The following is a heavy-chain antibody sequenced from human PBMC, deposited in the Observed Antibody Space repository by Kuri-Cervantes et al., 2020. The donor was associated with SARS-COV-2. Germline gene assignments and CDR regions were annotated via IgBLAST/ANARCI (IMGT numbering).Heavy chain of an antibody. Sequence: GESLKISCTASGFNFSSHAMSWVRQAPGKGLEWVSGISGTGGSTYYADSVKGRFTISRDNSKNTLYLQMNSLRAEDTAVYYCAKDYYGSGPGYFDYWGQGTLVTVSS. CDR3: AKDYYGSGPGYFDY. D-gene: IGHD3-10*01. CDR1: GFNFSSHA. J-gene: IGHJ4*02. V-gene: IGHV3-23*01. CDR2: ISGTGGST.